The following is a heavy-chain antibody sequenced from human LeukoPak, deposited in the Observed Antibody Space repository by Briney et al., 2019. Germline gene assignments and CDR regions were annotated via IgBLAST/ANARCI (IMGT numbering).Heavy chain of an antibody. CDR1: GYTFTSYG. Sequence: ASVKVSCKASGYTFTSYGISWVRQAPGQGLEWMGLISAYNGNTNYAQKLQGRVTMTTDTSMSTAYMELRSLRSDDTAVYYCARTPGWDSGGQVDYWGQGTLVTVSS. V-gene: IGHV1-18*01. CDR3: ARTPGWDSGGQVDY. D-gene: IGHD3-16*01. CDR2: ISAYNGNT. J-gene: IGHJ4*02.